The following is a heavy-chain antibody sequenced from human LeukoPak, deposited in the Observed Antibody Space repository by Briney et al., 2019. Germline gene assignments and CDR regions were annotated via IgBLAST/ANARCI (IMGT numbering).Heavy chain of an antibody. V-gene: IGHV3-23*01. Sequence: PGGSLRLSCAASGFTFSSYAMSWVRQAPGKGLEWVSGISGSGGGTYYADSVKGRFTISRDNSKNTLYLQMNSLRAEDMAVYYCAKDRAVRGVILNGNAFDIWGQGTMVTVSS. CDR2: ISGSGGGT. CDR3: AKDRAVRGVILNGNAFDI. D-gene: IGHD3-10*01. CDR1: GFTFSSYA. J-gene: IGHJ3*02.